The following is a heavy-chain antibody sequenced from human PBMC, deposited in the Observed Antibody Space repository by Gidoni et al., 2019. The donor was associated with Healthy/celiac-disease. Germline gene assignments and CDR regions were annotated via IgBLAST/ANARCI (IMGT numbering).Heavy chain of an antibody. D-gene: IGHD3-3*01. J-gene: IGHJ6*02. Sequence: QVQLVQSGAEVKKPGASVTVSCKASGYTFTSYDINWVRQATGQGLECMGWMNPNSGNTGYAQKFQGRVTMTRNTSISTAYMELSSLRSEDTAVYYCASGHYDFWSGYPYGMDVWGQGTTVTVSS. CDR1: GYTFTSYD. CDR2: MNPNSGNT. V-gene: IGHV1-8*01. CDR3: ASGHYDFWSGYPYGMDV.